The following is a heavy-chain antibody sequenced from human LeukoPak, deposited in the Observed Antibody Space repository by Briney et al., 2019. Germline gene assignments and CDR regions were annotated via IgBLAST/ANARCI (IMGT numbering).Heavy chain of an antibody. D-gene: IGHD2-15*01. Sequence: ESGPTLVEPTQTLTLTCTFSGFSLSISGVGVGWIRQPPGKALEWLSLIYWNDDKFYSPSLKSRLTITKDSSKNQVVLTMANMDPVDTATYYCAHSPYCSGGSCYFRYWGQGTLVTVSS. CDR2: IYWNDDK. J-gene: IGHJ4*02. V-gene: IGHV2-5*01. CDR1: GFSLSISGVG. CDR3: AHSPYCSGGSCYFRY.